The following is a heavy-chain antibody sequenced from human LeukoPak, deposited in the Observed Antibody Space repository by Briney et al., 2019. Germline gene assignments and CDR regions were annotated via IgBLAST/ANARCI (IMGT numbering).Heavy chain of an antibody. V-gene: IGHV4-39*07. Sequence: SETLSLTCTLSGGSLSSYYWGWIRPPPGKRLEWIGSIYYSGSTHYTPSLKSRDTISVDTSKQQFSLNVISVSAAHTRVYLCARGGGANYYDSSVYLDYWGQGTLVTVSS. CDR3: ARGGGANYYDSSVYLDY. CDR2: IYYSGST. J-gene: IGHJ4*02. CDR1: GGSLSSYY. D-gene: IGHD3-22*01.